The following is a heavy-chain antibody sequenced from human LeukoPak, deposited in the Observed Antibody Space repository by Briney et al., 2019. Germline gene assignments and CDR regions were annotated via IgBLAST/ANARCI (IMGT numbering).Heavy chain of an antibody. D-gene: IGHD6-19*01. Sequence: GGSLRLSCAASGFTFSSYEMNWVRQAPGKGLEWVSYISSSGSTIYYADSVKGRFTISRDNAKNSLYLQMNSLRAEDTAVYYCARDRAEQWLDSSNYFDYWGQGTLVTVSS. J-gene: IGHJ4*02. V-gene: IGHV3-48*03. CDR1: GFTFSSYE. CDR3: ARDRAEQWLDSSNYFDY. CDR2: ISSSGSTI.